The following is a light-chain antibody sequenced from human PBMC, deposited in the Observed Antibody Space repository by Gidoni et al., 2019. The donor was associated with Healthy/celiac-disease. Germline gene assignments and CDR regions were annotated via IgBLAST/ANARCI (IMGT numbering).Light chain of an antibody. J-gene: IGKJ1*01. CDR3: QQYGSSRGT. V-gene: IGKV3-20*01. CDR1: QSVSSSY. Sequence: EIVLTQSPGTLSLSPGERATLSCRASQSVSSSYLDWYQQKPGQAPRLLIYGASSRATGIPDRFSGSGTGTDFTLTISRLEPEDFAVYYCQQYGSSRGTFGQXTKVEIK. CDR2: GAS.